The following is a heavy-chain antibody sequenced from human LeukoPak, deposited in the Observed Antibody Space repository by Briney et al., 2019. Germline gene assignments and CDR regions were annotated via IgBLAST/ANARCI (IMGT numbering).Heavy chain of an antibody. CDR1: GYTFTNYD. CDR2: INPNSGNT. D-gene: IGHD3-3*01. Sequence: ASVKVSCKASGYTFTNYDINRVRQATGQGRELMGLINPNSGNTGYAQKFKGRVTITRNTSISTAYMELSSLRSEDTAMYYCARGRRDDFWENWFDSWGQGTLVTVSS. V-gene: IGHV1-8*03. CDR3: ARGRRDDFWENWFDS. J-gene: IGHJ5*01.